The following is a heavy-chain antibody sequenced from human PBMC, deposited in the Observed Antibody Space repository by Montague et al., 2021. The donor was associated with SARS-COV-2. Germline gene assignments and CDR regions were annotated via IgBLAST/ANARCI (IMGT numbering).Heavy chain of an antibody. CDR3: VRYSGWFYFDF. Sequence: CAISGDSVSSNSVAWSWIRRSPSRGLEWLGRTYYRSKWYSDYAPSVRGRLTVNPDASKNEFSLELNYVTPEDTAVYYCVRYSGWFYFDFWGQGTLVTVS. CDR1: GDSVSSNSVA. J-gene: IGHJ4*02. D-gene: IGHD6-19*01. V-gene: IGHV6-1*01. CDR2: TYYRSKWYS.